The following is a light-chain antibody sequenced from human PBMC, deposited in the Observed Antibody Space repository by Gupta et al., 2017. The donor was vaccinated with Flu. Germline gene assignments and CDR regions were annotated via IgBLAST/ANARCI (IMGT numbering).Light chain of an antibody. V-gene: IGLV1-51*01. CDR3: GKWDSSLDARA. CDR1: SSSIGNNY. Sequence: QSVLTQPPSVSAAPGQKVTISCSGSSSSIGNNYVSWYQQIPGTAPKLLIYDNNKRPSGIPDRFSGSKSGTSATLDIXGXQTGEEXDYYCGKWDSSLDARAFGGGTKLTVL. CDR2: DNN. J-gene: IGLJ2*01.